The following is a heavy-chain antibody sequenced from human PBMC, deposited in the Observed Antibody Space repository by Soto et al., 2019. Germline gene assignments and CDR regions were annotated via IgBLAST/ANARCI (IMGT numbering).Heavy chain of an antibody. CDR3: AREGQAPYYYYGMDV. Sequence: QVQVVQSGDEVKKPGASVKVSCKASGYTFTNYGFSWVRQAPGQGLEWMGWISGYNGNTKYAEKFQGRVTMTTETSTSTAQMELRSLRSADTAVYYCAREGQAPYYYYGMDVWGQGTAVTVSS. J-gene: IGHJ6*02. CDR2: ISGYNGNT. V-gene: IGHV1-18*01. CDR1: GYTFTNYG.